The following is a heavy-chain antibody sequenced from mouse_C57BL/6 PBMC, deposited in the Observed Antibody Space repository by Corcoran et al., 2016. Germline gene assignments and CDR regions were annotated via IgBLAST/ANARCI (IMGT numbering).Heavy chain of an antibody. CDR2: INTYSGVP. D-gene: IGHD1-1*01. CDR1: GYTFTTYG. CDR3: AREDYGSSYAWFAY. V-gene: IGHV9-3*01. Sequence: QIQLVQSGPELKKPGETVKISCKASGYTFTTYGMSWVKQAPGKGLKWMGWINTYSGVPTYADDFKGRFAFSLETSASTAYLQINNLKNDDTATYFCAREDYGSSYAWFAYWGQGTLVTVSA. J-gene: IGHJ3*01.